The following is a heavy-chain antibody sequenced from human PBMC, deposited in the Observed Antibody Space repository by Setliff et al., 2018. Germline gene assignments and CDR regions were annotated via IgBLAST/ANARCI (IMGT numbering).Heavy chain of an antibody. Sequence: GGSLRLSCAASRFTFSNYAMSWVRQAPGKGLEWVARVRSNSVGGTTEYGAPVKGRFTILRDDSKDTVYLQMNDLKTEDTGVYYCTGRTYGHQLGDYWGQGTLVTVSS. CDR2: VRSNSVGGTT. V-gene: IGHV3-15*01. CDR1: RFTFSNYA. J-gene: IGHJ4*02. D-gene: IGHD3-16*01. CDR3: TGRTYGHQLGDY.